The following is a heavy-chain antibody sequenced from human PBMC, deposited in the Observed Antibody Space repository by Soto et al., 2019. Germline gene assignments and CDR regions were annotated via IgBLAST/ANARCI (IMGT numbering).Heavy chain of an antibody. CDR1: GDTFAANY. CDR3: ARDLAKGGGSAGFDY. Sequence: ASVKVSCKASGDTFAANYIQWVRQAPGQGFEWMGWINPKSGGTKFPQKFQGRVTMTRDTSLSTVYMTLTRLTSDDTAVYYCARDLAKGGGSAGFDYWGQGTLVTVSS. CDR2: INPKSGGT. D-gene: IGHD1-26*01. J-gene: IGHJ4*02. V-gene: IGHV1-2*02.